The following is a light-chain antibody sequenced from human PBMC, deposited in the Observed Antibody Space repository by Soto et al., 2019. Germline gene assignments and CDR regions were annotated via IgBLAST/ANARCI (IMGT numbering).Light chain of an antibody. Sequence: QSGLTQPASVSGSPGQSITISCTGTSSDIGNYDFVSWYQQVPGTAPKAMIYEVSSRPSGVSNRFSGSKSGNTASLTISGLQAEDEAYYYCSSYTTSTSFILFGGGTQLTVL. CDR3: SSYTTSTSFIL. J-gene: IGLJ2*01. V-gene: IGLV2-14*01. CDR1: SSDIGNYDF. CDR2: EVS.